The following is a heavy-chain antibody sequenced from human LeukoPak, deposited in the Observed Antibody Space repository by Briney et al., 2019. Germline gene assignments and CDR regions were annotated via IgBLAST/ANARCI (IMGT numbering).Heavy chain of an antibody. CDR1: GFTFSSYW. CDR2: IKTDGSIT. V-gene: IGHV3-74*01. CDR3: ARVGLGEWYFDL. Sequence: GRSLRLSCAASGFTFSSYWMHWVRQAPGKGLVWDSRIKTDGSITSYADSVKGRFTISRDNAKNTLYVQMNSLRVEDTAVYYCARVGLGEWYFDLWGRGTLVTVSS. J-gene: IGHJ2*01. D-gene: IGHD1-26*01.